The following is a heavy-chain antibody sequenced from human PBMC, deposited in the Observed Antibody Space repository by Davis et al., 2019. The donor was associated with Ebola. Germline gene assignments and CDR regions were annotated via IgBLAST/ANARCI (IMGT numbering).Heavy chain of an antibody. J-gene: IGHJ6*02. V-gene: IGHV4-34*01. Sequence: MPSETLSLTCAVHGGSFSGYYWSWIRQPPGTGLEWIGEINHSGSTNYNTSLKSRVTISVDTSKNQFSLKLSSVTAADTAVYYCARGRASRGRYYYYYGMDVWGQGTTVTVSS. CDR1: GGSFSGYY. CDR2: INHSGST. CDR3: ARGRASRGRYYYYYGMDV. D-gene: IGHD3-10*01.